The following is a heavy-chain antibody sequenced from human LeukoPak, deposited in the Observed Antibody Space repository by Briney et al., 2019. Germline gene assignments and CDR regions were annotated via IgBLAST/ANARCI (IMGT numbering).Heavy chain of an antibody. CDR2: ISYDGSNK. D-gene: IGHD5-18*01. Sequence: GGSLRLSCAASGFTFSSYAMHWVRQAPGKGLEWVAVISYDGSNKYYADSVKGRFTISRDNSKNTLYLQMNSLRAEDTAVYYCAGGGSTYGYFDYWGQGTLVTVSS. CDR1: GFTFSSYA. CDR3: AGGGSTYGYFDY. J-gene: IGHJ4*02. V-gene: IGHV3-30-3*01.